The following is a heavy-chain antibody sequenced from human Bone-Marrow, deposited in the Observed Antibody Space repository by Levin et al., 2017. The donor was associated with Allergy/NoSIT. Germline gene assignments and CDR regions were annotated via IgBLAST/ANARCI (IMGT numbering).Heavy chain of an antibody. Sequence: GGSLRLSCAASGFTFSDYIINWVRQAPGKGLQWVSSISSSSGDIYYEDSVKGRFTISRDNAKNSVYLQMSSLRAEDTGVYYCARDQQPETSYYYYGMDVWGQGTTVTVSS. D-gene: IGHD6-13*01. J-gene: IGHJ6*02. CDR1: GFTFSDYI. V-gene: IGHV3-21*01. CDR2: ISSSSGDI. CDR3: ARDQQPETSYYYYGMDV.